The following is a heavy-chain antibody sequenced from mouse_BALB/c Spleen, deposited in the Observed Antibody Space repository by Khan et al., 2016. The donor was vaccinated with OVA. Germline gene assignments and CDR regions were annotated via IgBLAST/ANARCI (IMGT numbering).Heavy chain of an antibody. J-gene: IGHJ4*01. Sequence: EVKLLESGPGLVKPSQSLSLTCTVTGYSITSDYAWNWIRQFPGNKLEWMGYICSSGSTNYNPALTSRISITRDTSKNQFFLQLNSVTTEDTATYYCARDGSRYNYAMDYWGQGTSVTVSS. CDR2: ICSSGST. CDR1: GYSITSDYA. CDR3: ARDGSRYNYAMDY. V-gene: IGHV3-2*02. D-gene: IGHD2-3*01.